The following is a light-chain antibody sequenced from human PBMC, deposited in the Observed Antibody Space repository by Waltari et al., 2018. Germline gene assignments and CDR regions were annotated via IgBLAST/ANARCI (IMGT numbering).Light chain of an antibody. V-gene: IGKV3-11*01. CDR3: QHRNTGLT. Sequence: IVMTHSPATLSVSPGRRATLSCRASQSFGSYLAWYQRKPGQAPRLLIYDASNRAAGIPPRFSGGGSGTDFTLTISGLEPEDFAVYYCQHRNTGLTFGGGTKVEIE. CDR2: DAS. J-gene: IGKJ4*01. CDR1: QSFGSY.